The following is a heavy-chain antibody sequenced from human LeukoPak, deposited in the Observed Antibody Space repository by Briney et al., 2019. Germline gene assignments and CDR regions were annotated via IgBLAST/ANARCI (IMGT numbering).Heavy chain of an antibody. J-gene: IGHJ4*02. V-gene: IGHV1-18*01. Sequence: GASVKVSCKASGYNFATYGISWVRQAPGQGLEWMGWIAPYNDNANSAQKLQGRLSMTADTSTSTASMELRSLRSDDTAVYYCTRDPRHKYGNFDNWGQGTLVTVSS. CDR2: IAPYNDNA. D-gene: IGHD2/OR15-2a*01. CDR3: TRDPRHKYGNFDN. CDR1: GYNFATYG.